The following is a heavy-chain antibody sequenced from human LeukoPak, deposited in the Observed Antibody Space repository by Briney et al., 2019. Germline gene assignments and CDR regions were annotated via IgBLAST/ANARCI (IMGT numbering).Heavy chain of an antibody. V-gene: IGHV3-21*01. CDR2: ISSSSYI. Sequence: GGSLRLSCAASGFTFSSFSMNWVRRAPGKGLEWVSSISSSSYIYYADSVKGRFTISRDNAKNSLYLQMNSLRAEDTAVYYCARDNKNFGIAVAGSWGQGTLVTVSS. J-gene: IGHJ5*02. CDR1: GFTFSSFS. D-gene: IGHD6-19*01. CDR3: ARDNKNFGIAVAGS.